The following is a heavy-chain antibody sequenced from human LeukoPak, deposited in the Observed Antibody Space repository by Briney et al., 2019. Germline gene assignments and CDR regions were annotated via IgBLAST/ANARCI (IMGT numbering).Heavy chain of an antibody. D-gene: IGHD2-21*02. CDR2: IWYDGSNK. CDR3: VRVVTVSNIDPAFDI. V-gene: IGHV3-33*01. J-gene: IGHJ3*02. CDR1: GFIFSNYG. Sequence: HPGGSLRLSCAASGFIFSNYGMHWVRQAPGKGLEWVALIWYDGSNKYYADSVKGRFTISRDNSKSTLYLQMNSLRAEDAAVYYCVRVVTVSNIDPAFDIWGQGTMVTVSS.